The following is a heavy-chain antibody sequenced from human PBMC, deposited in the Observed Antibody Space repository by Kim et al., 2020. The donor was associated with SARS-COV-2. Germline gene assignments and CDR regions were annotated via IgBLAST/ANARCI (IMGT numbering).Heavy chain of an antibody. Sequence: PGKELEGASVISKHGSHKKDPDSVKGRFTISRANTMNTMYLEMNSLRAEDTAVYYCARDMDPTVFDYWGQGTLVTVSA. J-gene: IGHJ4*02. CDR3: ARDMDPTVFDY. D-gene: IGHD4-17*01. CDR2: ISKHGSHK. V-gene: IGHV3-74*01.